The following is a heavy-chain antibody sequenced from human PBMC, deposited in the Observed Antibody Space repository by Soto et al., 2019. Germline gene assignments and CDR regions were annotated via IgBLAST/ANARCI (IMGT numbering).Heavy chain of an antibody. CDR3: ARDLYSSGWYVAFEI. J-gene: IGHJ3*02. CDR2: IYYSGST. V-gene: IGHV4-59*01. Sequence: SETLSLTCTVSGGSISSYYWSWIRQPPGKGLEWIGYIYYSGSTNYNPSLKSRVTISVDTSKNQFSLKLSSVTAADTAVYYCARDLYSSGWYVAFEIWGQGTLVTVSS. D-gene: IGHD6-19*01. CDR1: GGSISSYY.